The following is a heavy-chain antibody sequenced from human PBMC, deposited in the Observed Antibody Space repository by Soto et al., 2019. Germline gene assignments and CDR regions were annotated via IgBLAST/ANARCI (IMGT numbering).Heavy chain of an antibody. CDR1: GFTCRGDG. V-gene: IGHV3-74*01. Sequence: PGGSLRVSCAAAGFTCRGDGMHWVRQGAGKGLVWVSRINMDGSSTNYADSVKGRFTISRDNAKNTLYLQMNSLRVDDTAVYYCARGPRGLYHHDYWGQGALVTVSS. CDR3: ARGPRGLYHHDY. D-gene: IGHD2-2*01. CDR2: INMDGSST. J-gene: IGHJ4*02.